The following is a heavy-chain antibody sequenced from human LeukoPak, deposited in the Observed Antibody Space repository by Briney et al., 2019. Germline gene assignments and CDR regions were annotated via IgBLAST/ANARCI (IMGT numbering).Heavy chain of an antibody. CDR2: ISHDGSNK. CDR1: GFTFSSYA. Sequence: GGSLRLSCAASGFTFSSYAMHWVRQAPGKGLEWVAVISHDGSNKYYADSVKGRFTISRDNSKNTLYLQMNSLRAEDTAVYYCARDLLTTPGYWGQGTLVTVSS. J-gene: IGHJ4*02. V-gene: IGHV3-30*04. CDR3: ARDLLTTPGY. D-gene: IGHD2-15*01.